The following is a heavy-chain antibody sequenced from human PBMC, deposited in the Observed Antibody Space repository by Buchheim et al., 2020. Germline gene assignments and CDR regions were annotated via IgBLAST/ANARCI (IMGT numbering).Heavy chain of an antibody. CDR2: ISDSGDGT. J-gene: IGHJ4*02. V-gene: IGHV3-23*01. CDR1: GFPFSRSA. Sequence: EVQLLESGGGLVQPGGSLRLSFAASGFPFSRSAMTWVRQTPGKGLECVSSISDSGDGTLPADSVKARFTISRDNSKNTLYLQMNGLRAEDTAVYYCAKAGPYYLEYWGQGTL. CDR3: AKAGPYYLEY. D-gene: IGHD3-10*01.